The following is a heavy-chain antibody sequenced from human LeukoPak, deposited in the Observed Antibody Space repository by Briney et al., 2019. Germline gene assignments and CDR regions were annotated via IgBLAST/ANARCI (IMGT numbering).Heavy chain of an antibody. CDR1: GFTFSSYG. J-gene: IGHJ4*02. CDR2: ISSTTTYI. CDR3: ARAYDRGYYYDSSGYFSFGY. V-gene: IGHV3-21*04. Sequence: PGGSLRLSCAASGFTFSSYGMHWVRQAPGKGLEWVSSISSTTTYIYYADSVKGRFTISRDNAKNSLYLQMNSLRAEDTALYYCARAYDRGYYYDSSGYFSFGYWGQGTLVTVSS. D-gene: IGHD3-22*01.